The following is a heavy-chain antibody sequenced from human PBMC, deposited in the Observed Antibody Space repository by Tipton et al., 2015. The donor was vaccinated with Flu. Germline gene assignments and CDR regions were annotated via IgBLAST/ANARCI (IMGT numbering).Heavy chain of an antibody. CDR3: ARDRIPFILDAFDI. V-gene: IGHV4-59*01. Sequence: LRLSCTVSGGPISSYYWSWIRQPPGKGLEWIGYIYYSGSTNYNPSLKSRVTISVDTSKNQFSLKLSSVTAADTAVYYCARDRIPFILDAFDIWGQGTMVTVSS. CDR1: GGPISSYY. CDR2: IYYSGST. D-gene: IGHD2-21*01. J-gene: IGHJ3*02.